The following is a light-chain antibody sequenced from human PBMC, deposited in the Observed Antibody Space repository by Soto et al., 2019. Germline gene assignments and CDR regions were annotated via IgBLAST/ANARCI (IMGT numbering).Light chain of an antibody. Sequence: DFVMTQSPLSLPVTPGEPASISCRSSQSLLHSNGYNYLDWYLQKPGQSPQLLIYLGSNRASGVPDRFSGSGSGTDFTLKISRVEAEDVGVYYCMQALQTPLTFGGGTKVESK. V-gene: IGKV2-28*01. CDR3: MQALQTPLT. CDR2: LGS. CDR1: QSLLHSNGYNY. J-gene: IGKJ4*01.